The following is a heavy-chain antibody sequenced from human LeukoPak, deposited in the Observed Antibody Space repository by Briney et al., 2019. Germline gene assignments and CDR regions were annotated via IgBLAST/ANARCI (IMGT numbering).Heavy chain of an antibody. CDR2: IKQDGSEK. V-gene: IGHV3-7*01. CDR1: GFTFSSYW. D-gene: IGHD2-8*01. Sequence: GALRLSCVASGFTFSSYWMSWVRQAPGKGLEWVANIKQDGSEKYYVDSVKGRFTISRDNAKNSLYLQMNSLRAEDTAVYYCARGMVYAVFDIWGQGTMVTVSS. CDR3: ARGMVYAVFDI. J-gene: IGHJ3*02.